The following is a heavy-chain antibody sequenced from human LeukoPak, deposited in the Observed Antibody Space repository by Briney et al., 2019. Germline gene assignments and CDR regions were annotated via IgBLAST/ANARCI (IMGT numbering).Heavy chain of an antibody. CDR1: GYTFSDFD. Sequence: ASVKVSCKTSGYTFSDFDISWVRQAPGQGLELLGWISIYNRNTNSAQKFQGRLTMTTDTSTSTAYMELSGLRSDDTAVYYCARESRLLWFGELPIDYWGQGTLVTVSS. V-gene: IGHV1-18*01. D-gene: IGHD3-10*01. CDR3: ARESRLLWFGELPIDY. CDR2: ISIYNRNT. J-gene: IGHJ4*02.